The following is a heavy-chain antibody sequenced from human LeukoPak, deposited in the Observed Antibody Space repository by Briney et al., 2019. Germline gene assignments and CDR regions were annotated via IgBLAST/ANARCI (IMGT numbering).Heavy chain of an antibody. V-gene: IGHV4-38-2*01. CDR1: GFAFSSYA. CDR2: ISHGGRT. CDR3: ARHADCIGDCYRN. D-gene: IGHD2-21*02. Sequence: GSLRLSCAASGFAFSSYAMSWIRQPPGKGLEWIGTISHGGRTYYNPSLKSRVTISVETTKNQFSLKLSSVTATDTAVYYCARHADCIGDCYRNWGQGTLVTVYS. J-gene: IGHJ4*02.